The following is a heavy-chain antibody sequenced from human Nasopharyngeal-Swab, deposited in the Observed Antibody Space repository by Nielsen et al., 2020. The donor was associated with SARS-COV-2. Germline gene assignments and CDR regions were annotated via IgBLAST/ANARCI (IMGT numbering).Heavy chain of an antibody. Sequence: GESLKISCAASGFTFFSYWMHWVRQAPGKGLEWVSFINSDGTTTTYADSVKGRFTISRDDATNTLFLQMNSLRADDTGVYYCARGPSLGWFDPWRQGTLVTVSS. J-gene: IGHJ5*02. CDR1: GFTFFSYW. CDR3: ARGPSLGWFDP. CDR2: INSDGTTT. V-gene: IGHV3-74*01.